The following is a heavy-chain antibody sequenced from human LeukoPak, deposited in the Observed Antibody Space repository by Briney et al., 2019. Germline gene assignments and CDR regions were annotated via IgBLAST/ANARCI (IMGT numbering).Heavy chain of an antibody. Sequence: RGSLRLSCSASGFTFSSYAMHWVRQAPGKGLEYVSAISSNGGSTYYADSVKGRFTISRDNSKNTLYLQMSSLRAEDTAVYYCVKVRARTYYYGSGELDYWGQGTLVTVSS. V-gene: IGHV3-64D*09. CDR1: GFTFSSYA. CDR2: ISSNGGST. D-gene: IGHD3-10*01. CDR3: VKVRARTYYYGSGELDY. J-gene: IGHJ4*02.